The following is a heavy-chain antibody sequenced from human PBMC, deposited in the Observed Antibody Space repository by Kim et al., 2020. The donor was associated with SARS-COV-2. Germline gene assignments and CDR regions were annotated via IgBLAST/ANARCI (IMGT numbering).Heavy chain of an antibody. CDR3: ARVYGDAADL. CDR1: GYSFTRED. CDR2: ISGGSGKT. D-gene: IGHD4-17*01. Sequence: ASVKVYCKASGYSFTREDMHWVRQAPGQRPEWMGYISGGSGKTKNSQKFQGRVTFSRDTDASTAYMEANSLRSEDTALYYCARVYGDAADLWGQGTQVTVSP. V-gene: IGHV1-3*01. J-gene: IGHJ5*02.